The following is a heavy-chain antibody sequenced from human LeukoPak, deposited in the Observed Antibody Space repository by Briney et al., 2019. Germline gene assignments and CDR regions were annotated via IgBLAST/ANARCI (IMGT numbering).Heavy chain of an antibody. D-gene: IGHD1-26*01. CDR3: ARLPPSAGRFDY. CDR1: GGSISSSSYY. J-gene: IGHJ4*02. V-gene: IGHV4-39*01. Sequence: SETLSLTCTVSGGSISSSSYYWGWIRQPPGKGLEWIGSIYYSGSTYYNPSLKSRVTISVDTSKNQFSLKLSSVTAADTAVYYCARLPPSAGRFDYWGQGTLVTVSS. CDR2: IYYSGST.